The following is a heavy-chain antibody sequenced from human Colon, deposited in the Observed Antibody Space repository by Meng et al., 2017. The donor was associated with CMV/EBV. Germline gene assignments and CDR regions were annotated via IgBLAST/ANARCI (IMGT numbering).Heavy chain of an antibody. CDR3: ARATKPNCWEVLEY. CDR2: IFRDGST. CDR1: HGCFNGDF. J-gene: IGHJ4*02. V-gene: IGHV4-34*12. Sequence: VQLHLWDVGLLWPSETFSLTCGVYHGCFNGDFWTWIRQPPGKGLEWFGEIFRDGSTKYNPSLQSRVTMSVDTSKNHFSLNLRSVTAADTAVYFCARATKPNCWEVLEYWGQGTLVTVSS. D-gene: IGHD2-2*01.